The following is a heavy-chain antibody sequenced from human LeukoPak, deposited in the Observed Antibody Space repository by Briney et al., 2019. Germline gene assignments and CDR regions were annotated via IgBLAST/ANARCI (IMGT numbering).Heavy chain of an antibody. CDR1: GLTFSSYA. Sequence: PGGSLRLSCAASGLTFSSYAMSWVRQAPGKGLEWVSAISGSGGSTYYADSVKGRFTISRDNSKNTLYLQMNSLRAEDTAVYYCARDSRSVSYYMDVWGKGSAVTISS. CDR3: ARDSRSVSYYMDV. V-gene: IGHV3-23*01. J-gene: IGHJ6*03. CDR2: ISGSGGST. D-gene: IGHD3-3*01.